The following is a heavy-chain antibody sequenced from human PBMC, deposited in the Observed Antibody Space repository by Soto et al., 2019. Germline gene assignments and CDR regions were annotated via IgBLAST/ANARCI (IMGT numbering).Heavy chain of an antibody. CDR2: IYYSGST. J-gene: IGHJ4*02. V-gene: IGHV4-30-4*01. Sequence: SETLSLTCTVSGGSISSGDYYWSWIRQPPGKGLEWIGYIYYSGSTYYNPSLKSRVTISVDTSKNQFSLKLSSVTAADTAVYYCAREVYYYDSSGYYPTQIDYWGKGTLVTVSS. D-gene: IGHD3-22*01. CDR3: AREVYYYDSSGYYPTQIDY. CDR1: GGSISSGDYY.